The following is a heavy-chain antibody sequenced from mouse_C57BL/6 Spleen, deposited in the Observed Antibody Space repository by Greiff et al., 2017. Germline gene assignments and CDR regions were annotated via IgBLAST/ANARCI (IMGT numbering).Heavy chain of an antibody. D-gene: IGHD1-1*01. CDR2: IYPSDSET. V-gene: IGHV1-61*01. CDR3: ARDDYGSSLYYFDY. CDR1: GYTFTSYW. J-gene: IGHJ2*01. Sequence: QVQLQQPGAELVRPGSSVKLSCKASGYTFTSYWMDWVKQRPGQGLEWIGNIYPSDSETHYNQKFKDKATLTVDKSSGTAYMQLSSLTSEDSAVYYCARDDYGSSLYYFDYWGQGTTLTVSS.